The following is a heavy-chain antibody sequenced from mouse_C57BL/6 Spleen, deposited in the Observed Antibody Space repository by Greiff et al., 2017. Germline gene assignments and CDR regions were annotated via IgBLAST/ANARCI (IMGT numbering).Heavy chain of an antibody. Sequence: QVQLQQPGAELVRPGSSVKLSCKASGYTFTSYWMDWVKQRPGQGLEWIGNIYPSDSETHYNQKFKDKATLTVDKSSSTAYMQLSSLTSEDSAVYYCAKYSNYVGFAYWGQGTLVTVSA. V-gene: IGHV1-61*01. CDR1: GYTFTSYW. CDR3: AKYSNYVGFAY. D-gene: IGHD2-5*01. CDR2: IYPSDSET. J-gene: IGHJ3*01.